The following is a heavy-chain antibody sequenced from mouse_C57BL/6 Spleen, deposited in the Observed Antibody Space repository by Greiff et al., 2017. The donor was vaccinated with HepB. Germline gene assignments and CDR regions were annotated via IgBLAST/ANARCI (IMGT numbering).Heavy chain of an antibody. V-gene: IGHV1-64*01. CDR2: IHPNSGST. Sequence: VQLQQPGAELVKPGASVKLSCKASGYTFTSYWMHWVKQRPGQGLEWIGMIHPNSGSTNYNEKFKSKATLTVDKSSSTAYMQLSSLTSEDSAVYYCARHLPLYYFDYWGQGTTLTVSS. J-gene: IGHJ2*01. D-gene: IGHD6-1*01. CDR1: GYTFTSYW. CDR3: ARHLPLYYFDY.